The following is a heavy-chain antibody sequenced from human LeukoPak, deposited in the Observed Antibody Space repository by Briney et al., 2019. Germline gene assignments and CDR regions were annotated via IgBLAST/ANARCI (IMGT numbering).Heavy chain of an antibody. CDR1: GASVSSSSYY. CDR2: VYYSGST. J-gene: IGHJ6*03. Sequence: PSETLSLTCTVSGASVSSSSYYWGWIRQPPGKGLEWIGSVYYSGSTYYNPSLKSRVTISVDTSKNQFSLKLSSVTAADTAVYYCARGRGYYYYMDVWGKGTTVTVSS. V-gene: IGHV4-39*07. CDR3: ARGRGYYYYMDV.